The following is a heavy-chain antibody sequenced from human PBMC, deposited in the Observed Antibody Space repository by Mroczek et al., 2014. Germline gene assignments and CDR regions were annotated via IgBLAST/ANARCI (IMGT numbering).Heavy chain of an antibody. Sequence: QVQLQESGPGLVKPSQTLSLTCTVSGGSISSGDYYWSWIRQPPGKGLEWIGYIYYSGSTYYNPSLKSRVTISVDTSKNQFSLKLSSVTAADTAVYYCARERXAARRRGGRILLDVRGDQGTVVPPSP. CDR2: IYYSGST. J-gene: IGHJ4*02. CDR3: ARERXAARRRGGRILLDVR. CDR1: GGSISSGDYY. V-gene: IGHV4-30-4*01. D-gene: IGHD6-6*01.